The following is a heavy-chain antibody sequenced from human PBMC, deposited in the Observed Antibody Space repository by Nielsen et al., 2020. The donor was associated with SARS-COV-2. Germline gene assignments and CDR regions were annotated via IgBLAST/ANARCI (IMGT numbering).Heavy chain of an antibody. V-gene: IGHV4-59*01. J-gene: IGHJ5*02. CDR1: GGSISSYY. CDR3: ARGTQWDCSGGSCYSYWFDP. Sequence: SETLSLTCTVSGGSISSYYWSWIRQRPGKGLEWIGYIYYSGSTNYNPSLKSRVTISVDTSKNQFSLKLSSVTAADTAVYYCARGTQWDCSGGSCYSYWFDPWGQGTLVTVSS. D-gene: IGHD2-15*01. CDR2: IYYSGST.